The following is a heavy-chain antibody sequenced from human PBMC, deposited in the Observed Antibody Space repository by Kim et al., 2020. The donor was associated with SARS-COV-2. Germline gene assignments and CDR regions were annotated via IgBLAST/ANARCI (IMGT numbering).Heavy chain of an antibody. D-gene: IGHD2-2*02. CDR2: INPSGGST. V-gene: IGHV1-46*01. CDR3: ARDRIVVVPAAIAGYGMDV. J-gene: IGHJ6*02. Sequence: ASVKVSCKASGYTFTSYYMHWVRQAPGQGLEWMGIINPSGGSTSYAQKFQGRVTMTRDTSTSTVYMELSSLRSEDTAVYYCARDRIVVVPAAIAGYGMDVWGQGTTVTVSS. CDR1: GYTFTSYY.